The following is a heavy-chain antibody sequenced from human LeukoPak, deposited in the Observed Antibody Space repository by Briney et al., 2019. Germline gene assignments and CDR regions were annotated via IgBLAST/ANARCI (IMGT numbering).Heavy chain of an antibody. Sequence: GGSLRLSCAASGFTLSSYGMHWVRQAPGKGLEWVAFIRYDGSNKYYADSVKGRFTISRDNSKNTLYLQMNSLRAEDTAVYYCAKDGSCSSSWYESSGYYYYYMDVWGKGTTVTVSS. CDR3: AKDGSCSSSWYESSGYYYYYMDV. CDR1: GFTLSSYG. CDR2: IRYDGSNK. D-gene: IGHD6-13*01. J-gene: IGHJ6*03. V-gene: IGHV3-30*02.